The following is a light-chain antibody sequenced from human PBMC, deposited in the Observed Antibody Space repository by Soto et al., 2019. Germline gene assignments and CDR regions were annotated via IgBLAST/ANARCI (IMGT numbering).Light chain of an antibody. Sequence: EIVLTQSPGTLSLSPGERATLSCRASQSVSSSYLACYQQKPGQAPRLLIYGASSRATVIPDRFSGSGSGTDFTLTISRLEPEDFAVYYCQQYGSSPPITFGQGTRLEIK. CDR3: QQYGSSPPIT. CDR1: QSVSSSY. CDR2: GAS. J-gene: IGKJ5*01. V-gene: IGKV3-20*01.